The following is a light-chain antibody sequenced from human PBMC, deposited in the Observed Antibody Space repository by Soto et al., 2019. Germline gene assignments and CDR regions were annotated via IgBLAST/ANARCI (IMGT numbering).Light chain of an antibody. Sequence: EIVLTQSPGTLSLSPGERATLSCRASQSVSSSYLAWYQQKPGQAPRLLIYGASSRATGIPDRFSGSGSGTDFPLTIRRLEPEDFAVYYCQHYGSSMWTFGKGTKVEIK. CDR3: QHYGSSMWT. CDR1: QSVSSSY. J-gene: IGKJ1*01. V-gene: IGKV3-20*01. CDR2: GAS.